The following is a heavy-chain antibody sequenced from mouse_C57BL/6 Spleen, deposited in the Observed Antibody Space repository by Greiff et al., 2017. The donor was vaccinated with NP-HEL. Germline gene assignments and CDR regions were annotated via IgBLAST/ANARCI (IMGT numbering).Heavy chain of an antibody. D-gene: IGHD1-1*01. V-gene: IGHV1-81*01. CDR2: IYPRSGNT. Sequence: VQLQQSGAELARPGASVKLSCKASGYTSTSYGISWVKQSTGQGLEWIGEIYPRSGNTYYNEKFKGKTTLTADKSSSTAYMELRSLTSEDSAVYFCARFWDYGSFAMDYWGQGTSVTVSS. J-gene: IGHJ4*01. CDR1: GYTSTSYG. CDR3: ARFWDYGSFAMDY.